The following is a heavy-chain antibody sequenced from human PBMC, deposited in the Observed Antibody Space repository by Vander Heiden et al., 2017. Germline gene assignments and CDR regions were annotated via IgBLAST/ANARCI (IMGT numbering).Heavy chain of an antibody. CDR3: AKDQLRYCSGGSCYGPFDY. CDR1: GSSCSSYG. V-gene: IGHV3-30*18. CDR2: ISYDGSNK. J-gene: IGHJ4*02. Sequence: QVQLVESAGVVLQPGASLSLSCAAPGSSCSSYGLHWVRTAPGKGLEWVAVISYDGSNKYYADSVKGRFTISRDNSKNTLYLQMNSLRAEDTAVYYCAKDQLRYCSGGSCYGPFDYWGQGTLVTVSA. D-gene: IGHD2-15*01.